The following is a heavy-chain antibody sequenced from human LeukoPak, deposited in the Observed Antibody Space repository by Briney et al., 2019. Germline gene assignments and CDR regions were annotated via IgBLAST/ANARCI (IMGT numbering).Heavy chain of an antibody. J-gene: IGHJ4*02. V-gene: IGHV3-48*01. Sequence: PGGSLRLSCAASGFTFSSYSMNWVRQAPGKGLEWVSYISSSSSTIYYADSVKGRFTISRDNAKNSLYLQMNSLRAEDTAVYYCARDWIEVFGRGSIDYWGQGTLVTVSS. CDR2: ISSSSSTI. CDR1: GFTFSSYS. D-gene: IGHD1-26*01. CDR3: ARDWIEVFGRGSIDY.